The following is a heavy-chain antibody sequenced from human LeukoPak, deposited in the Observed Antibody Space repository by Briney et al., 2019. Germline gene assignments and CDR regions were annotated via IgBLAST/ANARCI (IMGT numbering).Heavy chain of an antibody. Sequence: PGGSLRLSCAASGFTFSSYAMSWVRHAPGKGLEWVSGINWNGGSTGYADSVKGRFTISRDNAKNSLYLQMNSLRAEDTALYHCARGWKFGVLDYWGQGTLVTVSS. D-gene: IGHD3-10*01. CDR3: ARGWKFGVLDY. CDR2: INWNGGST. CDR1: GFTFSSYA. J-gene: IGHJ4*02. V-gene: IGHV3-20*01.